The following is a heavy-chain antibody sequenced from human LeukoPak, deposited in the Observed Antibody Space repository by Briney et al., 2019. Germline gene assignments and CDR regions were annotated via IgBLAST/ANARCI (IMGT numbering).Heavy chain of an antibody. D-gene: IGHD4-17*01. CDR3: AKIGYGDQRLFDY. J-gene: IGHJ4*02. CDR2: ISYDGSNK. V-gene: IGHV3-30*04. CDR1: GFIFSNYA. Sequence: GGSLRLSCAASGFIFSNYAIHWVRQAPGKGLEWVAVISYDGSNKYYADSVKGRFTISRDISKNTLYLQMNSLRAEDTAVYYCAKIGYGDQRLFDYWGQGTLVTVSS.